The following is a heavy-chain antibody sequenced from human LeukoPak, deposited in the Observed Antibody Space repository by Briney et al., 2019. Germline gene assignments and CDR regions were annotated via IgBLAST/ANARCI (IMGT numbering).Heavy chain of an antibody. CDR2: ISSSSSYI. CDR1: GFTFSSYS. J-gene: IGHJ6*03. D-gene: IGHD1-26*01. Sequence: GGSLRLSCAASGFTFSSYSMNWVRQAPGKGLEWVSSISSSSSYIYYADSVEGRFTISRDNAKNSLYLQMNSLRAEDTAVYYCARDPYSGSYGADYYYYMDVWGKGTTVTISS. CDR3: ARDPYSGSYGADYYYYMDV. V-gene: IGHV3-21*01.